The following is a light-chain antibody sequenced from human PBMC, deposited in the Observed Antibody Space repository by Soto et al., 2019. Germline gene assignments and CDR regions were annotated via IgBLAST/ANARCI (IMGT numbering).Light chain of an antibody. Sequence: QSVLTQPASVSGSPGQSITISCTGTSSDVGGYNYVSWYQQHPGKAPKLMIYDVSNRPSGVSNRFSGSKSGNTASLTISGLQAEDEAGYYCSSYTSSSPFFGTGTKLTVL. J-gene: IGLJ1*01. V-gene: IGLV2-14*01. CDR2: DVS. CDR1: SSDVGGYNY. CDR3: SSYTSSSPF.